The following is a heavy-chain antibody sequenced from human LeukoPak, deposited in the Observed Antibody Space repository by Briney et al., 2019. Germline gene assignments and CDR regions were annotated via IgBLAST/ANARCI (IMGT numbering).Heavy chain of an antibody. J-gene: IGHJ6*02. CDR1: GGSFSGYY. CDR2: INHSGST. D-gene: IGHD3-3*01. CDR3: ARGGNVNKLRFLEWYYYGMDV. Sequence: KSSETLSLTCAVYGGSFSGYYWSWIRQPPGKGLEWIGEINHSGSTNYNPSLKSRVTISVDTSKNQFSLKLSSVTAADTAVYYCARGGNVNKLRFLEWYYYGMDVWGQGTTVTVSS. V-gene: IGHV4-34*01.